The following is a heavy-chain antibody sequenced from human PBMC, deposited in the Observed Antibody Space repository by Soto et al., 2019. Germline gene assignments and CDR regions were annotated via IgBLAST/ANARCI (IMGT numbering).Heavy chain of an antibody. CDR1: GFTFSTYA. Sequence: EVQPLESGGDLVQPGGSLRLSCAASGFTFSTYAMSWVRQAPGKGLEWVSTISSSGGNTYYTDSVKGRFTISRDNSKNTLYLQMNSLRAEDTAIYYCAKRPTSTGFGDPFDIWGQGTMVTVSS. CDR3: AKRPTSTGFGDPFDI. CDR2: ISSSGGNT. D-gene: IGHD3-10*01. J-gene: IGHJ3*02. V-gene: IGHV3-23*01.